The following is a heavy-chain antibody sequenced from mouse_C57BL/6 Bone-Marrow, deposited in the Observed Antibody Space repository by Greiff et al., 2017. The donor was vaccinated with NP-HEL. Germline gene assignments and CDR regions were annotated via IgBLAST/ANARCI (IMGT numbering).Heavy chain of an antibody. V-gene: IGHV5-12*01. D-gene: IGHD1-1*01. CDR1: GFTFSDYY. CDR3: ARRDYYGSSYVGWYFDV. Sequence: EVQRVESGGGLVQPGGSLKLSCAASGFTFSDYYMYWVRQTPEKRLEWVAYISNGGGSTYYPDTVKGRFTISRDNAKNTLYLQMSRLKSEDTAMYYCARRDYYGSSYVGWYFDVWGTGTTVTVSS. CDR2: ISNGGGST. J-gene: IGHJ1*03.